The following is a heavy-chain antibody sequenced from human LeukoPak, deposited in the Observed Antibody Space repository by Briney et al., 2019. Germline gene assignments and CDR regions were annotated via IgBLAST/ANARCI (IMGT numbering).Heavy chain of an antibody. CDR3: ARGYDFWSGYYPPNWFDT. CDR1: GYTFTGYY. Sequence: GASVTVSCKASGYTFTGYYMHWVRQAPGQGLEWMGWINPNSGGTNYAQKFQGRVTMTRDTSISTAYMELSRLRSDDTAVYYCARGYDFWSGYYPPNWFDTWGQGTLVTVSS. D-gene: IGHD3-3*01. V-gene: IGHV1-2*02. J-gene: IGHJ5*02. CDR2: INPNSGGT.